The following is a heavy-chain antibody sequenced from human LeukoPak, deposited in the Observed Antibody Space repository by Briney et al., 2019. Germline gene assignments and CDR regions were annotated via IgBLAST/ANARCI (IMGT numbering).Heavy chain of an antibody. Sequence: SGTLSLTCAVSGGSISSSYYWSWIRQPAGKGLEWIGRIYTSGSTNYNPSLKSRVTMSVDTSKNQFSLKLSSVTAADTAVYYCARVFSNYEDYWGQGTLVTVSS. J-gene: IGHJ4*02. CDR3: ARVFSNYEDY. V-gene: IGHV4-4*07. CDR2: IYTSGST. CDR1: GGSISSSYY. D-gene: IGHD4-11*01.